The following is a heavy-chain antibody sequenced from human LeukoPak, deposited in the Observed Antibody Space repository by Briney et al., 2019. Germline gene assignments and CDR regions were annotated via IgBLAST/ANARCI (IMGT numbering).Heavy chain of an antibody. CDR3: ASAITPQLGSDY. J-gene: IGHJ4*02. D-gene: IGHD1-1*01. CDR2: INPNGGGT. V-gene: IGHV1-2*02. Sequence: ASVKVSCKASGYTFTGYYMHWVRQAPGQGLEWMGWINPNGGGTNYAQKFQGRVTMTRDTSISTAYMELSRLRSGDTAVYYCASAITPQLGSDYWGQGTLVTVSS. CDR1: GYTFTGYY.